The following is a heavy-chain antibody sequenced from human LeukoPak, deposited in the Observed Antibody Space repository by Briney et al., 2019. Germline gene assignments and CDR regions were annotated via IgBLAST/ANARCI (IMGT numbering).Heavy chain of an antibody. CDR3: ARLEAGIVAVPARQPRPPPPRYCDY. CDR1: GGFVGRES. J-gene: IGHJ4*02. D-gene: IGHD2-2*01. CDR2: ISHSGAS. V-gene: IGHV4-59*02. Sequence: SETLSLTCTVSGGFVGRESWTWIRQFPDKRLEWIGYISHSGASDYKPSLESRVTISRDTPKNQFFLNLNAVTAADTAVYFCARLEAGIVAVPARQPRPPPPRYCDYWGQGILVTVSS.